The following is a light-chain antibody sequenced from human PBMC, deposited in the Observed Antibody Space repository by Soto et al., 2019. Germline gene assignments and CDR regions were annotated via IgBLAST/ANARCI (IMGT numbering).Light chain of an antibody. CDR2: DAS. CDR1: QTISVS. CDR3: QQYDKYSP. V-gene: IGKV1-5*01. J-gene: IGKJ1*01. Sequence: IQMTQSPSTLSASVGDTVTITCRARQTISVSLAWYQQKPGKAPNLLIYDASTLQGGVPSRFSGSGSGTEFTLTVTSLQPEDFATYFCQQYDKYSPFGHGTKVDIK.